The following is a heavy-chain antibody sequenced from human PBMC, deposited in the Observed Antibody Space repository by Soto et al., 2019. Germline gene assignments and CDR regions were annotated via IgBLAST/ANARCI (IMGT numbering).Heavy chain of an antibody. CDR2: IYSGGST. CDR1: GFTVSSNY. D-gene: IGHD5-12*01. Sequence: GSLRLSCAASGFTVSSNYMSCVRQAPGKGLEWVSVIYSGGSTYYADSVKGRFTISRDNSKNTLYLQMNSLRAEDTAVYYCARDGYNGDFDYWGQGTLVTVSS. V-gene: IGHV3-53*01. J-gene: IGHJ4*02. CDR3: ARDGYNGDFDY.